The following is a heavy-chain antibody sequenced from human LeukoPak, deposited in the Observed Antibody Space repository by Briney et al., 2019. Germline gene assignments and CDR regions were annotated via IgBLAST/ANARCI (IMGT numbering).Heavy chain of an antibody. Sequence: QPGGSLRLSCAASGFTFSSYNMNWVRQAPGKGLEWISYISSSSSTMYYADSVRGRFTISRDNAKNSLYLQMNSLRDEDTAVYYCATRSGPGLGDYCSGGSCYSGSWGQGTLVTVSS. D-gene: IGHD2-15*01. CDR2: ISSSSSTM. J-gene: IGHJ5*02. V-gene: IGHV3-48*02. CDR3: ATRSGPGLGDYCSGGSCYSGS. CDR1: GFTFSSYN.